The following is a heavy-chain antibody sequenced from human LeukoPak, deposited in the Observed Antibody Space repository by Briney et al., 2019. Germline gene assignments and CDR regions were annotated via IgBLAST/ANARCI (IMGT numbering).Heavy chain of an antibody. Sequence: PGASVKVSCKASGYTFTSYYMHWVRQAPGQGLEWMGIINPSGGSTSYAQKFQGRVTMTRDMSTSTVYMELSSLRSEDTAVYYCARDSDIVVVPAQRGYYYMDVWGKGTTVTVSS. CDR3: ARDSDIVVVPAQRGYYYMDV. CDR2: INPSGGST. D-gene: IGHD2-2*01. V-gene: IGHV1-46*01. J-gene: IGHJ6*03. CDR1: GYTFTSYY.